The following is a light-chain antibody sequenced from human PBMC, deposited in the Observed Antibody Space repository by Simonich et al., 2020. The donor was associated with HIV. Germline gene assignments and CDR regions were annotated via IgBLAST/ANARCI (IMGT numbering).Light chain of an antibody. CDR3: QQYNNWPPWT. Sequence: EIVMTQSPATLSVSPGERATLSCRASQSVGSNLAWYQQKPGQAPRLLIYCASTRATGIPSRFSGSGSGTEFTLTISSMQFEDFAVYYCQQYNNWPPWTFGQGTKVEIK. V-gene: IGKV3-15*01. CDR1: QSVGSN. CDR2: CAS. J-gene: IGKJ1*01.